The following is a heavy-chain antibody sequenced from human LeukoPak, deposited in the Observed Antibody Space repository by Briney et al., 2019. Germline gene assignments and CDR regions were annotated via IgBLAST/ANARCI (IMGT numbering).Heavy chain of an antibody. CDR2: IRYDGSNK. J-gene: IGHJ4*02. Sequence: GGSLRLSCAAAGFTFSSYWMSWVRQAPGKGLEWVAFIRYDGSNKYYADSVKGRFTISRDNSKNTLYLQMNSLRAEDTAVYYCAKSEDYYGSGSPIDYWGQGTLVTVSS. CDR1: GFTFSSYW. V-gene: IGHV3-30*02. D-gene: IGHD3-10*01. CDR3: AKSEDYYGSGSPIDY.